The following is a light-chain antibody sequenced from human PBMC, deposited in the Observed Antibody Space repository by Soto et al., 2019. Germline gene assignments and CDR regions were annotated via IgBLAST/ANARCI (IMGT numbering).Light chain of an antibody. CDR3: QQTKSYPST. CDR1: QDISSS. J-gene: IGKJ4*01. CDR2: GAS. Sequence: DIQLTQSPSFLSASVGDRVTITCRASQDISSSLAWYQQKAGKAPKLLIYGASILQSGVPSGFSGSGFGTDFTLTISSLRAEDFAIYFCQQTKSYPSTFGGGTRVEI. V-gene: IGKV1-9*01.